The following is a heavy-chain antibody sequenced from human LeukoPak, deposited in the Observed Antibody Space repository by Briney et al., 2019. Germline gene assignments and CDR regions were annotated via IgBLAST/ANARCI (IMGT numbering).Heavy chain of an antibody. CDR2: IHASGSS. CDR3: ARDGLYSYGYSYFDY. D-gene: IGHD3-22*01. V-gene: IGHV4-4*07. Sequence: SETLSLTCTVSGVSITSYHWSWIRQPAGKGLEWIGRIHASGSSNYNPSLKSQVTMSVDTSKNQFSLKLTSVTAADTAVYYCARDGLYSYGYSYFDYWGQGTLVTVSP. J-gene: IGHJ4*02. CDR1: GVSITSYH.